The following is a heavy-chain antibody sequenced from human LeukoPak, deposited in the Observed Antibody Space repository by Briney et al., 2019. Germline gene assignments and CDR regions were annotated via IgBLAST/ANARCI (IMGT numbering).Heavy chain of an antibody. J-gene: IGHJ4*02. Sequence: GGSLRLSCAASGFTVSSNYMSWVRQAPGKGLEWVSVIYSGGSTYYADSVKGRFTISRDNSKNTLYLQMNSLRADDTAVYYCARVYYDSSGYSFDYWGQGTLVTVSS. CDR1: GFTVSSNY. CDR2: IYSGGST. V-gene: IGHV3-53*05. CDR3: ARVYYDSSGYSFDY. D-gene: IGHD3-22*01.